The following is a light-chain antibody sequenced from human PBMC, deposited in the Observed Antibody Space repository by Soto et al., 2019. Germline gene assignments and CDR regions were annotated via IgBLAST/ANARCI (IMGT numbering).Light chain of an antibody. CDR1: RSSIGTNT. CDR2: SDN. Sequence: QAVVTQPPSASGTPGQRVTISCSGSRSSIGTNTVTWYHQLPGTAPKLLIYSDNQRPSGVPDRFSGSKSGTSASLAISALQSDDEAAYYCAAWDVRFVVFGGGTQLTVL. CDR3: AAWDVRFVV. J-gene: IGLJ7*01. V-gene: IGLV1-44*01.